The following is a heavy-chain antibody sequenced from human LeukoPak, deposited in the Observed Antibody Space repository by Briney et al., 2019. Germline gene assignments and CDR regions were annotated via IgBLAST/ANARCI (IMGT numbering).Heavy chain of an antibody. CDR2: LYYSGST. Sequence: PSETLSLTRTVSGGSISSSSYYWGWIRQPPGKGLEWIGSLYYSGSTHYNPSLKSRVTISVDTSKNQFSLKLSSVTAADTAVYYCANSANYGGNSGFFDYWGQGTLVTVSS. CDR1: GGSISSSSYY. V-gene: IGHV4-39*01. CDR3: ANSANYGGNSGFFDY. J-gene: IGHJ4*02. D-gene: IGHD4-23*01.